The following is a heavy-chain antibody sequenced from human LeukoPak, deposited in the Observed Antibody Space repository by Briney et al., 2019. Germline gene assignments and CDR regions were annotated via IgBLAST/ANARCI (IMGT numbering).Heavy chain of an antibody. D-gene: IGHD3-22*01. CDR1: GYTFTSYG. CDR3: ARERWGHSSGYQPSYFDY. V-gene: IGHV1-18*01. CDR2: ISAYNGNT. Sequence: ASVKVSCKASGYTFTSYGISWVRQAPGQGLEWMGWISAYNGNTKYAQKLQGRVTLTTDPSTSTAYMELRSLRSDDTAVYYCARERWGHSSGYQPSYFDYWGQGTLVTVSS. J-gene: IGHJ4*02.